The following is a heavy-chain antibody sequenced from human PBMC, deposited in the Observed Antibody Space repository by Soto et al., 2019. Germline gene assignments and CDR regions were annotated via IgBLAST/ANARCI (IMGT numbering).Heavy chain of an antibody. CDR1: GFTFTSDG. CDR3: VSDRGYGHASVPYS. CDR2: ISYDGGLQ. J-gene: IGHJ4*02. D-gene: IGHD5-18*01. V-gene: IGHV3-30*03. Sequence: QAPLVESGGGVVQPGRSLRLSCAASGFTFTSDGMHWVRQAPGTRLEWVAGISYDGGLQHYADSVKGRFTISRDNSKNMVLLQMNSLRAEDTAVYYCVSDRGYGHASVPYSWGQGTLVSVSS.